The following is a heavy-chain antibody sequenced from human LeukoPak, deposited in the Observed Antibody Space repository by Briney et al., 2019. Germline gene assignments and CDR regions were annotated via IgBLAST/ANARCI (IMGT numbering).Heavy chain of an antibody. CDR2: ISWNSGSI. J-gene: IGHJ4*02. CDR3: AKDLEGYCSSTSCQNWDY. V-gene: IGHV3-9*01. Sequence: GGSLRLSCAASGFTFDDYAMHWVRQAPGKGLEWVSGISWNSGSIVYADSVKGRFTISRDNSKNTLYLQMNSLRAEDTAVYYCAKDLEGYCSSTSCQNWDYWGQGTLVTVSS. D-gene: IGHD2-2*01. CDR1: GFTFDDYA.